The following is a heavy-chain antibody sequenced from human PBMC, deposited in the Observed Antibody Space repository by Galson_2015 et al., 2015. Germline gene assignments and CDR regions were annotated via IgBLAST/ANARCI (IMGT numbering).Heavy chain of an antibody. Sequence: SVKVSCKAFGYTFSRYGVNWVRQAPGQGLVWMGWISTYNGNTKSAQKLKGRLTMTTDTSTTTAYMELRSLMSDDTAVYYCARVCPYSTSSYFLDYWGQGTLVTVSS. CDR3: ARVCPYSTSSYFLDY. V-gene: IGHV1-18*01. D-gene: IGHD6-13*01. CDR2: ISTYNGNT. J-gene: IGHJ4*02. CDR1: GYTFSRYG.